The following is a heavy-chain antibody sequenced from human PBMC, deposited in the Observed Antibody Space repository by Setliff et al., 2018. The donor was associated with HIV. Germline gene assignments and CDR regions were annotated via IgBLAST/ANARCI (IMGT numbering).Heavy chain of an antibody. Sequence: PSETLSLTCTVSGGSIYGSDYYWGWIRQPPGKGLEWIGHMYTSGSTKYNPSLKSRVTISVDRSKNQFSLKLRAETAADTAVYYCARGFEGFDSWGQGTLVTVSS. CDR1: GGSIYGSDYY. V-gene: IGHV4-61*05. CDR2: MYTSGST. D-gene: IGHD3-3*01. CDR3: ARGFEGFDS. J-gene: IGHJ4*02.